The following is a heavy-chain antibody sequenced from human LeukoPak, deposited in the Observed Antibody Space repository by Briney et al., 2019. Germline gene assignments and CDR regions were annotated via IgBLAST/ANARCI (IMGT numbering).Heavy chain of an antibody. Sequence: GGSLRLSCAASGFTFSSYWMSWVRQVPGKGLEWVANIKQDGSEKYYVDSVKGRFTISRDNAKNSLYLQMNSLRAEDTAVYYCARLVDTAMVTEHYFDYWGQGTLVTVSS. CDR1: GFTFSSYW. CDR2: IKQDGSEK. V-gene: IGHV3-7*03. D-gene: IGHD5-18*01. CDR3: ARLVDTAMVTEHYFDY. J-gene: IGHJ4*02.